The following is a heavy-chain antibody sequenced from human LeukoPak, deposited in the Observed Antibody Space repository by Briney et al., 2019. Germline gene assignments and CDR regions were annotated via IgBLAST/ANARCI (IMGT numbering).Heavy chain of an antibody. CDR1: GGSFSGYY. J-gene: IGHJ6*02. V-gene: IGHV4-34*01. Sequence: SGTLSLTCAVYGGSFSGYYWSWIRQPPGKGLEWIGEINHSGSTNYNPSLKSRVTISVDTSKNQFSLKLSSVTAADTAVYYCARSGYCSSTSCYARYYYYGMDVWGQGTTVTVSS. CDR3: ARSGYCSSTSCYARYYYYGMDV. CDR2: INHSGST. D-gene: IGHD2-2*01.